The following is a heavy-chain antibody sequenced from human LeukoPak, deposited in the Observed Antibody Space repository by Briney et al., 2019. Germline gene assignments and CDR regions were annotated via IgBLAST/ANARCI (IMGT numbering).Heavy chain of an antibody. CDR2: IYPADSDI. CDR1: GYSINNYW. Sequence: GESLKISCKGSGYSINNYWIGWVRQMPGKGLEWMGIIYPADSDIRYSPSFQGQVTISADKSISTAYLQWSSLKASDTAMYYCARRYYVYGIDAFDIWGQGTMVTVSS. V-gene: IGHV5-51*01. CDR3: ARRYYVYGIDAFDI. J-gene: IGHJ3*02. D-gene: IGHD3-10*02.